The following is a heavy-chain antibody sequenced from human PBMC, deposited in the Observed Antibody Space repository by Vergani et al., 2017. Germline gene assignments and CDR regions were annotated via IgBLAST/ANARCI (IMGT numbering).Heavy chain of an antibody. CDR1: GGSISSSSYY. V-gene: IGHV4-39*01. D-gene: IGHD3-10*01. CDR2: IYYSGST. J-gene: IGHJ4*02. CDR3: ASTQGSATRFGVFFDY. Sequence: QLQLQESGPGLVKPSETLSLTCTVSGGSISSSSYYWGWIRQPPGKGLEWIGSIYYSGSTFYNPSLKSRVTISVDTSKNQFSLKLSSVTAADTAVYYCASTQGSATRFGVFFDYWGQGTLVTVSS.